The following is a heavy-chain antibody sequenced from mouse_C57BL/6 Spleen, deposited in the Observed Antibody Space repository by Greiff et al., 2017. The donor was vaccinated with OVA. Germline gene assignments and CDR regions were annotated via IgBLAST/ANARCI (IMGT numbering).Heavy chain of an antibody. Sequence: QVQLQQSGAELMKPGASVKLSCKATGYTFTGYWIEWVKQRPGHGLEWIGEILPGSGSTTYNEQFKGKATFTADTSSNTAYMQISSMTTEDSAIYYCARNWDDYAMDYWGQGTSVTVSS. D-gene: IGHD4-1*01. CDR2: ILPGSGST. J-gene: IGHJ4*01. V-gene: IGHV1-9*01. CDR3: ARNWDDYAMDY. CDR1: GYTFTGYW.